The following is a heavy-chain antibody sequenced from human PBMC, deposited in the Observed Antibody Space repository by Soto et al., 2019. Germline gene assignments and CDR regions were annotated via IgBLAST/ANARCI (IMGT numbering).Heavy chain of an antibody. CDR1: GFTFSSYA. CDR3: AKDGYTRSPGVNWFDP. CDR2: ISGSGGST. J-gene: IGHJ5*02. Sequence: SLRLSCAASGFTFSSYAMNWVRQAPGKGLEWVSAISGSGGSTYYADSVKGRFTISRDNSKNTLYLQMNSLRAEDTAVYYCAKDGYTRSPGVNWFDPWGQGTLVTVSS. V-gene: IGHV3-23*01. D-gene: IGHD5-18*01.